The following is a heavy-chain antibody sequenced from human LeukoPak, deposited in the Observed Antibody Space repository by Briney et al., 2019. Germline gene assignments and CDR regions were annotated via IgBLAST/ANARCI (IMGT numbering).Heavy chain of an antibody. D-gene: IGHD2-2*01. V-gene: IGHV1-8*01. CDR2: MNPNSGNT. J-gene: IGHJ5*02. CDR1: GYTFTSYD. Sequence: ASVKVSCKASGYTFTSYDINWVRQATGQGLEWMGWMNPNSGNTGYAQKFQGRVTMTRNTSISTAYMELSSLRSEDTAVYYCARGGRYCSSTSCRQNNWFDPWGQGTLVTVSS. CDR3: ARGGRYCSSTSCRQNNWFDP.